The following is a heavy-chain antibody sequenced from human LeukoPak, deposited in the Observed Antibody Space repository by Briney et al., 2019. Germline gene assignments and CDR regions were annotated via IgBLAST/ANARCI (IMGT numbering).Heavy chain of an antibody. D-gene: IGHD1-26*01. CDR3: ARDTTWELRT. CDR2: IKEDGSEK. CDR1: GFTFSGYW. V-gene: IGHV3-7*01. Sequence: GGSLRLSCAASGFTFSGYWMTWVRQAPGKGLEWVANIKEDGSEKYYVDSVKGRFTISRDNAKNSLYLQMNSLGPEDTAVYFCARDTTWELRTWGQGTLVTVSS. J-gene: IGHJ5*02.